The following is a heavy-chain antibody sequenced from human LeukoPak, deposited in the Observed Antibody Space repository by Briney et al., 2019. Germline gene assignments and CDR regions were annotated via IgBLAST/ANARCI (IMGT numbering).Heavy chain of an antibody. V-gene: IGHV4-59*01. Sequence: PSKTLSLTCTVSGGSISSYYWSWIRQPPGKGLEWIGYIYYSGSTNYNPSLKSRVTISVDTSKNQFSLKLSSVTAADTAVYYCARSGRPHFDYWGQGTLVTVSS. CDR2: IYYSGST. CDR1: GGSISSYY. D-gene: IGHD6-6*01. CDR3: ARSGRPHFDY. J-gene: IGHJ4*02.